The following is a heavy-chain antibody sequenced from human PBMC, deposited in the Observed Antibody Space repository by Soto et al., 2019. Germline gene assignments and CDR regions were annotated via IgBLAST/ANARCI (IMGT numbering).Heavy chain of an antibody. D-gene: IGHD2-15*01. CDR1: GGTFSSYT. Sequence: VASVKVSCKASGGTFSSYTISWVRQAPGQGLEWMGRIIPILGIANYAQKFQGRVTITADKSTSTAYMELSSLRSEDTAVYYCARSVVDDPGFDPGGQGTLVNVSS. J-gene: IGHJ5*02. CDR3: ARSVVDDPGFDP. V-gene: IGHV1-69*02. CDR2: IIPILGIA.